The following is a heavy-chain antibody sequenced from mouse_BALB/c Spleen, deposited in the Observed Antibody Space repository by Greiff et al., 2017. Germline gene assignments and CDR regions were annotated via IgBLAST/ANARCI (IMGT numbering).Heavy chain of an antibody. CDR1: GFNIKDTY. CDR3: APPYGNSAWFAY. D-gene: IGHD2-1*01. Sequence: EVQLVESGAELVKPGASVRLSCTASGFNIKDTYMHWVKQRPEQGLEWIGRIDPANGNTKYDPKFQGKATITADTSSNTAYLQLSSLTSEDTAVYYCAPPYGNSAWFAYWGQGTLVTVSA. J-gene: IGHJ3*01. V-gene: IGHV14-3*02. CDR2: IDPANGNT.